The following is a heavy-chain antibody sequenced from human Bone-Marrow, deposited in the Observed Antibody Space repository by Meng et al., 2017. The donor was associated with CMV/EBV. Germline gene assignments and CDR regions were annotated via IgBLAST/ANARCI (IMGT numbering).Heavy chain of an antibody. CDR1: GDSVSSNSAA. J-gene: IGHJ6*02. CDR3: ARDRVVVPAAERYYYYYGMDV. Sequence: QTLSLTCAISGDSVSSNSAAWNWIRQSPSRGLEWLGRTYYRSKWYNDYAVSVKSRITINPDTSKNQFSLQLNSVTPEDTAVYYCARDRVVVPAAERYYYYYGMDVWGQGTTVTVSS. V-gene: IGHV6-1*01. D-gene: IGHD2-2*01. CDR2: TYYRSKWYN.